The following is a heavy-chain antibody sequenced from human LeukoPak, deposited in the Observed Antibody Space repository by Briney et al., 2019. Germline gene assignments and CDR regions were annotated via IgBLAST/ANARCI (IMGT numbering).Heavy chain of an antibody. Sequence: PSETLSLTCTVSGGSISSYYWSWIRQPPGKGLEWIGHIYYSGSTNYNPSLKSRVTMSLDTSKNQFSLKLSSVTDADTAVYYCAGGGTYLRYYFDFWGQGTLVTVSS. D-gene: IGHD1-26*01. J-gene: IGHJ4*02. CDR3: AGGGTYLRYYFDF. CDR1: GGSISSYY. V-gene: IGHV4-59*08. CDR2: IYYSGST.